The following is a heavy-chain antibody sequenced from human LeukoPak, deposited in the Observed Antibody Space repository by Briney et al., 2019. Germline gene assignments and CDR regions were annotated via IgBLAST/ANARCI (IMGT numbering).Heavy chain of an antibody. Sequence: GESLKISCQGSGYSFTSYWIGWVRQTPGKGLEWMGIIYPGDSDTRYSPSFQGQVTISADKSTSTAYLQWSSLKASDTAMYYCARQSDSSGWYDAFDIWGQGTMVTVSS. CDR2: IYPGDSDT. D-gene: IGHD6-19*01. CDR3: ARQSDSSGWYDAFDI. J-gene: IGHJ3*02. V-gene: IGHV5-51*01. CDR1: GYSFTSYW.